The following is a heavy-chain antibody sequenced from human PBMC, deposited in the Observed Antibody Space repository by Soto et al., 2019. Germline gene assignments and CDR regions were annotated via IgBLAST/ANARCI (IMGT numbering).Heavy chain of an antibody. Sequence: SETLSLTCAVYGGSFSGYYWSWIRQPPGKGLEWIGEINHSGSTKYNPSLKSRVTISVDTSKNQFSLKLSSVTAADTAVYYCARTSDYDILTGYYPYLFDPWGQGTLVTVSS. D-gene: IGHD3-9*01. CDR1: GGSFSGYY. V-gene: IGHV4-34*01. CDR3: ARTSDYDILTGYYPYLFDP. J-gene: IGHJ5*02. CDR2: INHSGST.